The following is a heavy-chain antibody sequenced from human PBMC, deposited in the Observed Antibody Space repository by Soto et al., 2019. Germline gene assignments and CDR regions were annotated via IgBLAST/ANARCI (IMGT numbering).Heavy chain of an antibody. CDR2: IYPGDSDT. J-gene: IGHJ5*02. CDR1: GYSFTSYW. D-gene: IGHD3-22*01. Sequence: GESLKISCQGSGYSFTSYWIGWVRQMPGKGLEWMGIIYPGDSDTRYSPSFQGQVTISADKSISTAYLQWSSLKASDTAMYYCAGLEERYYYDSSGPPGWFDPWGQGTLVTVSS. V-gene: IGHV5-51*01. CDR3: AGLEERYYYDSSGPPGWFDP.